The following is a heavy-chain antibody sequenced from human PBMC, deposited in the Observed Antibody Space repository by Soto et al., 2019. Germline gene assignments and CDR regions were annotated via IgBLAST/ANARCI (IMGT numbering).Heavy chain of an antibody. CDR2: IYYSGST. V-gene: IGHV4-39*01. CDR1: GGSISSSSYY. Sequence: QLQLQESGPGLVKPSETLSLTCTVSGGSISSSSYYWGWIRQPPGKGLEWIGSIYYSGSTYYNPSLKSRVTISVDTSKNQFSLKLCSVTAADTAVYYCARHTLELYNNWFDPWGQGTLVTVSS. D-gene: IGHD1-7*01. CDR3: ARHTLELYNNWFDP. J-gene: IGHJ5*02.